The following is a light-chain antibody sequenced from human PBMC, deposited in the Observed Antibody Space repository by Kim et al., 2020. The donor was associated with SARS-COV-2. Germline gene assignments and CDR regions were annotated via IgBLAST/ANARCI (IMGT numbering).Light chain of an antibody. CDR2: GAS. V-gene: IGKV3-15*01. CDR3: QQYAYWRA. Sequence: SLPPVERATLACRASQSISSSLAWYQQKPGQAPRVLIYGASARATGIPARFSGSGSGTEFTLTISNLQSEDFAVYYCQQYAYWRAFGQGTRLEIK. CDR1: QSISSS. J-gene: IGKJ5*01.